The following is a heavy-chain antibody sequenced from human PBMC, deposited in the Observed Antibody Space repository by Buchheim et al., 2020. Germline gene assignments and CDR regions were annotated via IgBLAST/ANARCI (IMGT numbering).Heavy chain of an antibody. Sequence: QVQLQQWGAGLLKPSETLSLTCAVYGGSFSGYYWSWIRQPPGKGPEWIGEINHSGSTNYNPSLKSRVTISVDTSKNQFSLKLSSVTAADTAVYYCARVYSSSYYYYYYMDVWGKGTT. CDR3: ARVYSSSYYYYYYMDV. J-gene: IGHJ6*03. CDR2: INHSGST. D-gene: IGHD6-6*01. V-gene: IGHV4-34*01. CDR1: GGSFSGYY.